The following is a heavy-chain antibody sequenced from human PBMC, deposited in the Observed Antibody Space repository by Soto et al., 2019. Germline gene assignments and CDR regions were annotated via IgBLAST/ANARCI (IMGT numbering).Heavy chain of an antibody. Sequence: EVQLEESGRDLVQPGGSLRLSCSASGFSLSSYWMTWVRQAPGKGLEWVANINRDGSKQSYLDSVRGRFTISRDNVRQSLYLQMNSLRADDTALYYCARDVSPGPSSLYLDAFDIWGQGTMVTVSS. V-gene: IGHV3-7*05. J-gene: IGHJ3*02. CDR1: GFSLSSYW. D-gene: IGHD6-13*01. CDR3: ARDVSPGPSSLYLDAFDI. CDR2: INRDGSKQ.